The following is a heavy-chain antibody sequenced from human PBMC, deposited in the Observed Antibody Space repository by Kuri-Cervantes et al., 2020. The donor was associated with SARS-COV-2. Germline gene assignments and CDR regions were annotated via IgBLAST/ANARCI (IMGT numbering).Heavy chain of an antibody. D-gene: IGHD4-17*01. V-gene: IGHV3-23*01. CDR3: AKDREVHDYGGSFDY. CDR1: GFTFSTFA. CDR2: ISASGLST. J-gene: IGHJ4*02. Sequence: GGSLRLSCAASGFTFSTFAMTWVRQAPGKGLEWVSTISASGLSTYYADSLRGRFTISRDNSQNTVELHMSSLRAEDAAVYYCAKDREVHDYGGSFDYWGQGTLVTVSS.